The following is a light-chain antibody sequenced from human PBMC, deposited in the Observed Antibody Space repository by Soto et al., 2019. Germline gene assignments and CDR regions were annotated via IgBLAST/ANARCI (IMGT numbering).Light chain of an antibody. CDR2: EDI. J-gene: IGLJ2*01. V-gene: IGLV2-23*01. Sequence: QSVLTQPASVSGSPGQSITISCTGTSSDVGRYKLVSWYQQHPGKAPKLMIYEDIERPSGVSNRFSASKSGNTASLTISGLQTEDEADYYCCSYAGGTSVVFGGGTKLTVL. CDR3: CSYAGGTSVV. CDR1: SSDVGRYKL.